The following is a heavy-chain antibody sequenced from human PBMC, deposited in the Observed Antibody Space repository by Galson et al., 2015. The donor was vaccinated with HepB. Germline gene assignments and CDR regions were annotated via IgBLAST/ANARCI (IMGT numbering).Heavy chain of an antibody. CDR2: ISTTSDYT. CDR1: GFIFTNYN. J-gene: IGHJ3*01. D-gene: IGHD6-19*01. Sequence: SLRLSCAGSGFIFTNYNMNWVRQAPGKGLEWVASISTTSDYTYYADSVKGRFTISRDNAKNSLYLQMNSLRSEDTAVYYCARDKWLGGVFDVWGQGTMVTVSS. CDR3: ARDKWLGGVFDV. V-gene: IGHV3-21*01.